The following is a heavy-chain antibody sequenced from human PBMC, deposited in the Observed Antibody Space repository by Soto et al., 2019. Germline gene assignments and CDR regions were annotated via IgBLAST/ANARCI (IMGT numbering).Heavy chain of an antibody. D-gene: IGHD1-26*01. V-gene: IGHV1-69*01. CDR3: ASPEAIVGAEPSSDY. CDR2: IIPIFGTA. J-gene: IGHJ4*02. Sequence: QVQLVQSGAEVKKPGSSVKVSCKASGGTFSSYAISWVRQAPGQGLEWMGGIIPIFGTANYAQKFQGRVTITADETTSTAYMELSRLRSEDTAVYYCASPEAIVGAEPSSDYLGQGTLVTVSS. CDR1: GGTFSSYA.